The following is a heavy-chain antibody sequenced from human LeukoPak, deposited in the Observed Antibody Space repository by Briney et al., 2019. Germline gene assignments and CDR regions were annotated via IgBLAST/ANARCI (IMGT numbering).Heavy chain of an antibody. CDR3: AKGLIAAAGPRVYGMDV. Sequence: GGSLRLSCTASGFTFGPYTMNWVRQAPGKGLEWVSYISSSSDTIYYADSVKGRFTISRDNAKNSLYLQMNSLRAEDTAVYYCAKGLIAAAGPRVYGMDVWGQGTTVTVSS. CDR2: ISSSSDTI. D-gene: IGHD6-13*01. J-gene: IGHJ6*02. CDR1: GFTFGPYT. V-gene: IGHV3-48*04.